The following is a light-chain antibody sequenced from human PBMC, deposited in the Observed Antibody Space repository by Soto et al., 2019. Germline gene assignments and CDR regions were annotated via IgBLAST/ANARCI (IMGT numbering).Light chain of an antibody. Sequence: QSVLTQPPSASRTPWQRVIISCSGSSSNIGSNFIYWYRHLPGTAPKLLIYRNNQRPSGVPDRFSGSKSGTSASLAISGLRSEDEADYYCASWDDSLSGWLFGGGTKLTVL. J-gene: IGLJ3*02. CDR3: ASWDDSLSGWL. CDR1: SSNIGSNF. CDR2: RNN. V-gene: IGLV1-47*01.